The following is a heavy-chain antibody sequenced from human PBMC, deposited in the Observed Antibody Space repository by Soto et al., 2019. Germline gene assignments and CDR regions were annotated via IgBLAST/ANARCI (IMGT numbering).Heavy chain of an antibody. CDR1: GFPFSSYA. D-gene: IGHD6-6*01. CDR2: ISGSGGST. J-gene: IGHJ6*03. CDR3: EISSSEYYYYYYMDV. V-gene: IGHV3-23*01. Sequence: GGSLRLSCAASGFPFSSYAMSWVRQAPGKGLEWVSAISGSGGSTYYADSVKGRFTISRDNSKNTLYLQMNSLRAEDTAVYYCEISSSEYYYYYYMDVWGKGTTVTVSS.